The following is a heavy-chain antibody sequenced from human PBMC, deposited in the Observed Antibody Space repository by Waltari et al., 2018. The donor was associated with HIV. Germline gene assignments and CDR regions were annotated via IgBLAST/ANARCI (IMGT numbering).Heavy chain of an antibody. CDR2: IYYSGST. V-gene: IGHV4-59*01. CDR3: ARVPYDSSGLDAFDI. J-gene: IGHJ3*02. Sequence: QVQLQESGPGLVKPSETLSLTCTVSGGSISSYYWSWIRQPQGKGLEWIGYIYYSGSTNYNPSLKSRVTISVDTSKNQFSLKLSSVTAADTAVYYCARVPYDSSGLDAFDIWGQGTMVTVSS. D-gene: IGHD3-22*01. CDR1: GGSISSYY.